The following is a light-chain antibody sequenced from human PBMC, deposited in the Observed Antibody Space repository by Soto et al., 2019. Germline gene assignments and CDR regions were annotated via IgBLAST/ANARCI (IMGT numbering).Light chain of an antibody. Sequence: EIVMTQSPGTLSVSPGERATLSCRASQSVTSSYLAWFQQKPGQAPRLLIYGASRRATGIPDRFSGSGSGTDFTLTISRLEPEDFAVYYCQQYNNWPTFGQGTKVDIK. J-gene: IGKJ1*01. V-gene: IGKV3-20*01. CDR1: QSVTSSY. CDR3: QQYNNWPT. CDR2: GAS.